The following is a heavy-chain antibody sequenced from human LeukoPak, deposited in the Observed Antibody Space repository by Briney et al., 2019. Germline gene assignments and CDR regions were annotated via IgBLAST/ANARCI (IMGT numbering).Heavy chain of an antibody. CDR3: AREVGGCSGP. J-gene: IGHJ5*02. V-gene: IGHV4-61*02. D-gene: IGHD3-16*01. CDR1: GGSISSGSYY. CDR2: MFTSGNT. Sequence: PSETLSLTCTVSGGSISSGSYYWSWIRQPAGKELEWFGRMFTSGNTNYNLDLKSRVTIYVDTSKNQFSLKPRSVTAADTAVYYCAREVGGCSGPWGQGTLVTVSS.